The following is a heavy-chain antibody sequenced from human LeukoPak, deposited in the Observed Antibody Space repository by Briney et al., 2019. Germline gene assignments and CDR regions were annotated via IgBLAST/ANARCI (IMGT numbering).Heavy chain of an antibody. CDR2: VYHSGNT. J-gene: IGHJ4*02. CDR1: GYSISSGYY. Sequence: SETLSLTCTVSGYSISSGYYWGWIRQPPGKGLEWIANVYHSGNTFYNPSLKSRVTISVDTSNNQFSLTLTSVTAADTAVYFCARETSRIIYYWGQGMLVTVSS. V-gene: IGHV4-38-2*02. CDR3: ARETSRIIYY.